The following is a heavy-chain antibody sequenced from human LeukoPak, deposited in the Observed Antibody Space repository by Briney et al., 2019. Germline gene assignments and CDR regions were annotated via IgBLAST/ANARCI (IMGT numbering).Heavy chain of an antibody. J-gene: IGHJ4*02. CDR2: IYYSGST. D-gene: IGHD1-26*01. CDR3: ARNNGGSYGYFDY. CDR1: GGSFSGYY. V-gene: IGHV4-59*08. Sequence: TSETLSLTCAVYGGSFSGYYWSWIRQPPGKGLEWIGYIYYSGSTNYNPSLKSRVTISVDTSKNQFSLKLSSVTAADTAVYYCARNNGGSYGYFDYWGQGTLVTVSS.